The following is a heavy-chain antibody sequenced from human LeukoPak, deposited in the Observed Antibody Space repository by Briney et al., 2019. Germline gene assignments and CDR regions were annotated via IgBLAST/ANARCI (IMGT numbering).Heavy chain of an antibody. Sequence: GGSLRLSCAASGFTFSSYEMNWVRQAPGKGLEWVSYISSSGSTTFYADSVKGRFTISRDSAKNSLYLQMNSLRAEDTAVYYCARDGVSSSGWSLAGAFDVWGQGTMVTVSS. V-gene: IGHV3-48*03. D-gene: IGHD6-19*01. J-gene: IGHJ3*01. CDR3: ARDGVSSSGWSLAGAFDV. CDR2: ISSSGSTT. CDR1: GFTFSSYE.